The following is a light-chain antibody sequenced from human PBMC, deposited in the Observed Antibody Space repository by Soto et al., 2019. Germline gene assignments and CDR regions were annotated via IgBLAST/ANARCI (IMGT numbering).Light chain of an antibody. J-gene: IGKJ3*01. CDR1: QSVSSNY. CDR2: GTS. V-gene: IGKV3-20*01. Sequence: EIVLTQSPGTLSLSPGERATLSCRASQSVSSNYLAWYQQKPGQAPRLLIYGTSSRATAIPDRFSGSGSGTDFTLTISRLEPEDFAVYYCQLYGSSPEVTFGPGTKVDIK. CDR3: QLYGSSPEVT.